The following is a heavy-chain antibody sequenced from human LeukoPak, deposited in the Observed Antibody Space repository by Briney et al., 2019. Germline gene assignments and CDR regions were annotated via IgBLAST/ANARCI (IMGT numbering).Heavy chain of an antibody. CDR3: ARSARQLVYFDY. CDR2: IYYSGST. V-gene: IGHV4-59*12. CDR1: GGSISCYY. D-gene: IGHD6-13*01. Sequence: SETLSLTCTVSGGSISCYYWSWLRQPPGKGLEGIGYIYYSGSTNYNPSLKSRVTISVDTSKNQFSLKLSSVTAADTAVYYCARSARQLVYFDYWGQGTLVTVSS. J-gene: IGHJ4*02.